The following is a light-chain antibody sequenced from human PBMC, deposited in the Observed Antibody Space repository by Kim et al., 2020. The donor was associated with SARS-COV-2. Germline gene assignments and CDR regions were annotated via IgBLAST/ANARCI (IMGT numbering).Light chain of an antibody. CDR1: QDSSNY. CDR2: DAS. J-gene: IGKJ2*03. CDR3: QQAYS. V-gene: IGKV1-33*01. Sequence: PSSLYASVGDRVNITCQASQDSSNYLNWYQQKPGKAPKLLIYDASNLETGVPSRFRGSGSGTDFTFTISSLQPEDIATYYCQQAYSFGQGTKLEI.